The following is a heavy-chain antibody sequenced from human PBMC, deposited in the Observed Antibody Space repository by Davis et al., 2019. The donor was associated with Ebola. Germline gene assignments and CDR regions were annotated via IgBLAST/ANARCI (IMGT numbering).Heavy chain of an antibody. V-gene: IGHV3-7*01. J-gene: IGHJ4*02. D-gene: IGHD3-22*01. CDR1: GFTFRSYW. CDR3: ANYDSSGYYRAEDY. CDR2: IKEDGGEK. Sequence: PGGSLRLSCAASGFTFRSYWMSWVRQAPGKGLEWVAKIKEDGGEKLEVDSVKGRFTISRDNAKDSLYLQMNSLRAEDTAVYYCANYDSSGYYRAEDYWGQGTLVTVSS.